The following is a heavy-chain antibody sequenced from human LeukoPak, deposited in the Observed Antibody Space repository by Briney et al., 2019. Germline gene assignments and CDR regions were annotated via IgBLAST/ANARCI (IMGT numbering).Heavy chain of an antibody. D-gene: IGHD3-22*01. CDR1: GYSFTSYD. V-gene: IGHV1-8*03. Sequence: GASVKVSCKASGYSFTSYDIHWVRQATGQGLEWMGWMNPDRGNTGYAQKFQGRVTFIRDTSRSTAYMELTSLRSEDTAVYYCARVLGYYDSSGYYTHWGQGTLVTVSS. J-gene: IGHJ4*02. CDR2: MNPDRGNT. CDR3: ARVLGYYDSSGYYTH.